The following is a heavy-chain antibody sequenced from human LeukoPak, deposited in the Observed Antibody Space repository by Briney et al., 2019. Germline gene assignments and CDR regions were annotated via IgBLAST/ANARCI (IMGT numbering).Heavy chain of an antibody. CDR3: ARLRGFSYAYNY. Sequence: GGSLRLSCATSGFTFSNFWMSWVRQAPEKGLEWVATIKQDGTEKYYVDSVKGRFIISRDSAKNSLYLQMNRLRAEDTALYYCARLRGFSYAYNYWGQGTPVTVSS. CDR2: IKQDGTEK. CDR1: GFTFSNFW. J-gene: IGHJ4*02. D-gene: IGHD5-18*01. V-gene: IGHV3-7*01.